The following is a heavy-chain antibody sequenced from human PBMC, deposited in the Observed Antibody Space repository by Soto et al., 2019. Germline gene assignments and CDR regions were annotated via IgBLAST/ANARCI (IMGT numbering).Heavy chain of an antibody. V-gene: IGHV4-39*01. J-gene: IGHJ6*02. D-gene: IGHD6-6*01. Sequence: SETLSLTCTVSGGSISSSSYYWGWIRQPPGKGLEWIGSIYYSGSTYYNPSLKSRVTISVDTSKNQFSLKLSSVTAADTAVYYCARPSIAARRKTSYYYYGMDVWGQGTTVTVSS. CDR3: ARPSIAARRKTSYYYYGMDV. CDR2: IYYSGST. CDR1: GGSISSSSYY.